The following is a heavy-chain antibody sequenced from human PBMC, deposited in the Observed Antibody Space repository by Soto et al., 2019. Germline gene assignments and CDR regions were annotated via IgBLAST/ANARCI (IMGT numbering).Heavy chain of an antibody. CDR1: GFTFCYYS. CDR2: IRSKAYGGTT. J-gene: IGHJ4*02. V-gene: IGHV3-49*03. Sequence: PGGSLILSCTASGFTFCYYSMSWFRQAPGKGLEWVGFIRSKAYGGTTEYAASVKGRFTISRDDSKSTAYLQMNSLKTEDTAVYYCTRAYNWNALSAYWGQGTLVTVSS. D-gene: IGHD1-20*01. CDR3: TRAYNWNALSAY.